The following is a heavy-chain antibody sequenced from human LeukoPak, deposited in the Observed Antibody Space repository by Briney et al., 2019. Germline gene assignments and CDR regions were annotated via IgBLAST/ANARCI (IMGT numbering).Heavy chain of an antibody. CDR1: GYTFTTYS. Sequence: ASVKVSCKASGYTFTTYSLAWVRQAPGQSLEWMGWISVNNGGTNYAQSFQDRVTLTRDTSTNTAYLELRSLRSDDTAIIYCATATQARGYFLHWGQGTPVTVSS. CDR3: ATATQARGYFLH. D-gene: IGHD7-27*01. CDR2: ISVNNGGT. V-gene: IGHV1-18*01. J-gene: IGHJ1*01.